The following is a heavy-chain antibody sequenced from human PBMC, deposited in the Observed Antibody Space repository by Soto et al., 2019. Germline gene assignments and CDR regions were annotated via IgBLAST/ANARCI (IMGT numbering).Heavy chain of an antibody. CDR1: VADITSDNY. Sequence: PSETLSLTCNVSVADITSDNYWSWIRQPPGKGLEWIGHIYYSGATDYNPSLKIRIIISVDTSKNQVSLKLTSVTTADTAIYFCAREGGVSRDGLYYLDYWGQGIVVTVSA. CDR3: AREGGVSRDGLYYLDY. CDR2: IYYSGAT. D-gene: IGHD3-16*01. J-gene: IGHJ4*02. V-gene: IGHV4-30-4*01.